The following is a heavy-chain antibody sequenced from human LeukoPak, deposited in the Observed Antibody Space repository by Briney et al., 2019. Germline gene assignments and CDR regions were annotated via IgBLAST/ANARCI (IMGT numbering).Heavy chain of an antibody. Sequence: GGSLRLSCAASGFTFSDYYMSWIRQAPGKGLEWVSYISSSGSTIYYADSVKGRFTISRDNAKNSLYLQMNSLRAEDTAVYYCARVMYCYDSSGQTYYFDYWGQGTLVTVSS. J-gene: IGHJ4*02. D-gene: IGHD3-22*01. CDR2: ISSSGSTI. CDR1: GFTFSDYY. CDR3: ARVMYCYDSSGQTYYFDY. V-gene: IGHV3-11*04.